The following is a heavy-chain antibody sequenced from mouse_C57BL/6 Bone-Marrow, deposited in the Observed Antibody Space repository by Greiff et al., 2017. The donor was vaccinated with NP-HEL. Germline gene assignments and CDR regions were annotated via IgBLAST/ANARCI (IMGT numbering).Heavy chain of an antibody. CDR2: IYPRSGNT. Sequence: VQLQESGAELARPGASVKLSCKASGYTFTSYGISWVKQRTGQGLEWIGEIYPRSGNTYYNEKFKGKATLTADKSSSTAYMELRSLTSEDSAVYFCALITPVVAYYFDSWGQGTTLTVSS. D-gene: IGHD1-1*01. CDR3: ALITPVVAYYFDS. CDR1: GYTFTSYG. J-gene: IGHJ2*01. V-gene: IGHV1-81*01.